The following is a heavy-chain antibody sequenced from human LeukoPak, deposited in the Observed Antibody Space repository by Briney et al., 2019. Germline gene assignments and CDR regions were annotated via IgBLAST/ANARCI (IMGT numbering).Heavy chain of an antibody. CDR2: VHYSGTT. CDR1: GGSISGYY. D-gene: IGHD3-9*01. J-gene: IGHJ4*02. Sequence: KSSETLSLTCTVSGGSISGYYWSWIRQPPGKGLEWIGYVHYSGTTSYSPSLKSRVTISVDTSRMQVSLKLNSVTAADTAVYYCARYASDARNLKDWGQGTLVTVSS. V-gene: IGHV4-59*01. CDR3: ARYASDARNLKD.